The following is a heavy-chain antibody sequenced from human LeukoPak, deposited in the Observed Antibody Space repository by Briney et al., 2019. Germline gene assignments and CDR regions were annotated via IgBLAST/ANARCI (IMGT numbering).Heavy chain of an antibody. J-gene: IGHJ4*02. CDR3: ARTRGGMVRFDY. Sequence: SETLSLTCAVYGGPFSGYYWSWIRQPPGKGLEGIGEINHSGRTNYNPSIKSRVTISVDTSKRQFSLTLSSVTAADTAVYYCARTRGGMVRFDYWGQGTLVTVSS. CDR1: GGPFSGYY. V-gene: IGHV4-34*01. D-gene: IGHD3-10*01. CDR2: INHSGRT.